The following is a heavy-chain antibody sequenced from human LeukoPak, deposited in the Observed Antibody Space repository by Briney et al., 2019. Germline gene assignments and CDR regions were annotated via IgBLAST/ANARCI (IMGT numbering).Heavy chain of an antibody. J-gene: IGHJ4*02. CDR3: ARHAPTGTPTIFDY. V-gene: IGHV4-4*09. D-gene: IGHD1-1*01. Sequence: SETLSLTCTVSGGSISTYYWSWRRQPPGKGLECIGYIYTSGDPNYNPSLKSRVTISGDTSKNQLSLTLSSVTAADTAFYYCARHAPTGTPTIFDYWGQGTLVTVSS. CDR2: IYTSGDP. CDR1: GGSISTYY.